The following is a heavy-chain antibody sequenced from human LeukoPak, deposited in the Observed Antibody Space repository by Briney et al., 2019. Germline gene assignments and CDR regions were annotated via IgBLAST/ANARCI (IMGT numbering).Heavy chain of an antibody. CDR1: GFTFSNYE. CDR3: AREGVVVLAAVDY. J-gene: IGHJ4*02. Sequence: GGSLRLSCAASGFTFSNYEMNWVRQAPGKGLEWVSYISISGSTIYYADSVKGRFTISRDNAKNSLYLQMNSLRAEDTAVYYCAREGVVVLAAVDYWGQGTLVTVSS. D-gene: IGHD2-2*01. V-gene: IGHV3-48*03. CDR2: ISISGSTI.